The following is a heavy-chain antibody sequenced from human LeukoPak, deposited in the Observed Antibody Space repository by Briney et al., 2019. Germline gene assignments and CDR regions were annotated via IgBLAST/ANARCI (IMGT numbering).Heavy chain of an antibody. V-gene: IGHV3-11*01. CDR2: ISSSGSTI. Sequence: GGSLRLSCAASGFTFSDYYMSWIRQAPGKGLEWVSYISSSGSTIYYADSVKGRFTISRDNGKNSLYLQMNSLRAEDTAVYYCARDRLEMAFDYWGQGTLVTVSS. J-gene: IGHJ4*02. CDR1: GFTFSDYY. CDR3: ARDRLEMAFDY. D-gene: IGHD5-24*01.